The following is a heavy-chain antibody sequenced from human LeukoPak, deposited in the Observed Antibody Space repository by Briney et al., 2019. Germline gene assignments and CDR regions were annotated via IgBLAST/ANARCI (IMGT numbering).Heavy chain of an antibody. CDR3: AKDGCSGGSCSMDY. J-gene: IGHJ4*02. CDR2: ISYDGSNK. Sequence: GGSLRLSCAASGSTFSSYGMHWVRQAPGKGLEWVAVISYDGSNKYYADSVKGRFTISRDNSKNTLYLQMNSLRAEDTAVYYCAKDGCSGGSCSMDYWGQGTLVTVSS. CDR1: GSTFSSYG. V-gene: IGHV3-30*18. D-gene: IGHD2-15*01.